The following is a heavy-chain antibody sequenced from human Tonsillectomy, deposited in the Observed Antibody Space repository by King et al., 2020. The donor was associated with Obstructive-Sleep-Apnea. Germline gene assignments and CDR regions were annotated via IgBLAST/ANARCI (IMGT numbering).Heavy chain of an antibody. CDR1: GGSISSYY. CDR2: IYYSGST. J-gene: IGHJ5*02. CDR3: ARQEVTMVRGVIHENWFDP. D-gene: IGHD3-10*01. V-gene: IGHV4-59*08. Sequence: QLQESGPGLVKPSETLSLTCTVSGGSISSYYWSWIRQPPGKGLVWIGYIYYSGSTNYNPSLNSRVTISVDTSKTQFSLKLSSVTAADTAVYYCARQEVTMVRGVIHENWFDPWGQGTLVTVSS.